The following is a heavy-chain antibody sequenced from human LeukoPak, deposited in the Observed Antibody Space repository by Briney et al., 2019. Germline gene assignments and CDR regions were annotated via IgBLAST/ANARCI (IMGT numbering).Heavy chain of an antibody. Sequence: GGSLRLSCAASGFTFSSYGMHWVRQAPGKGLEWVAFIRYDGSNKYYADSVKGRFTISRDNSKNTLYLQMNSLRAEDTAVYYCAKDPYSSSWCEPEEMGYNWPDPWGQGTLVTVSS. CDR2: IRYDGSNK. V-gene: IGHV3-30*02. J-gene: IGHJ5*02. CDR3: AKDPYSSSWCEPEEMGYNWPDP. CDR1: GFTFSSYG. D-gene: IGHD6-13*01.